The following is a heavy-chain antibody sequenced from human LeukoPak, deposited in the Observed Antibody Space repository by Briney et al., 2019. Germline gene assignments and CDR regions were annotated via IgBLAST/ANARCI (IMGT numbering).Heavy chain of an antibody. J-gene: IGHJ4*02. CDR1: GYTFTSYD. Sequence: GASVKVSCKASGYTFTSYDINWVRQATGQGLEWMGWMNPNSGNTGYAQKFQGRVTITRNTSISTAYMELSSLRSEDTAVYYCARGASQQDGSGSYTFDYWGQGTLVTVSS. CDR3: ARGASQQDGSGSYTFDY. D-gene: IGHD3-10*01. V-gene: IGHV1-8*03. CDR2: MNPNSGNT.